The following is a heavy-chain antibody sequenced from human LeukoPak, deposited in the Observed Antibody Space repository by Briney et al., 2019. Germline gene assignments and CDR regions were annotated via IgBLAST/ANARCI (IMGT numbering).Heavy chain of an antibody. V-gene: IGHV4-34*01. Sequence: SETLSLTCTVSGGSISSYYWSWIRQPPGKGLEWIGEINHSGSTNYNPSLKSRVTISVDTSKNQFSLKLSSVTAADTAVYYCARGRGAIYYYDSSGYQDYWGQGTLVTVSS. J-gene: IGHJ4*02. D-gene: IGHD3-22*01. CDR1: GGSISSYY. CDR2: INHSGST. CDR3: ARGRGAIYYYDSSGYQDY.